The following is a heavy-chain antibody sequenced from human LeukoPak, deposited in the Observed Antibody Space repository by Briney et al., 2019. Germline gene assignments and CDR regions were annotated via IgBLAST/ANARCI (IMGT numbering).Heavy chain of an antibody. V-gene: IGHV4-59*11. Sequence: SETLSLTCTVSGASISPHYWTWIRQAPGRGLEWIGYVYYNGLTSYNASLRSRLILSVDTARNQVSLKLTSVTAADTAVYYCARASYCSSTSCYWSYGMDVWGQGTTVTVSS. CDR2: VYYNGLT. CDR1: GASISPHY. CDR3: ARASYCSSTSCYWSYGMDV. D-gene: IGHD2-2*01. J-gene: IGHJ6*02.